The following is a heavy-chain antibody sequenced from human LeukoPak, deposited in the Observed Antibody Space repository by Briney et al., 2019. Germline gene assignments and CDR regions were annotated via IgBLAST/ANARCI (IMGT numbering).Heavy chain of an antibody. Sequence: SETLSLTCAVYGGSFSGYYWSWIRQPPGKGLEWIGEINHSGSTNYNPSLKSRVTISVDTSKNQFSLKLSSVTAADTAVYYCAKRRKIVIVVAATPRVYYYYGMDVWGQGTTVTVSS. D-gene: IGHD2-15*01. J-gene: IGHJ6*02. CDR2: INHSGST. V-gene: IGHV4-34*01. CDR1: GGSFSGYY. CDR3: AKRRKIVIVVAATPRVYYYYGMDV.